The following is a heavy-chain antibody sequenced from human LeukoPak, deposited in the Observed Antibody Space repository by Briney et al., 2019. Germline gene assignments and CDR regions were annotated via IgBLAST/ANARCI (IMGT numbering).Heavy chain of an antibody. V-gene: IGHV3-7*01. CDR3: ARLKDAVTIFDC. CDR1: GFIFTNYW. Sequence: PGGSLRLSCIGSGFIFTNYWMSWVRQAPGKGLEWVASIKADGGDKYYVDSVKGRFTISRDNTKNSLYVQMSSLRAEDTAVYYCARLKDAVTIFDCWGQGILVTVSS. D-gene: IGHD4-17*01. J-gene: IGHJ5*01. CDR2: IKADGGDK.